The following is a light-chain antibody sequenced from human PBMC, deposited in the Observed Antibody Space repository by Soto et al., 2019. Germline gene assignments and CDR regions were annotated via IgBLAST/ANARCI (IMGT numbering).Light chain of an antibody. V-gene: IGLV2-14*01. CDR3: SSYTNINTRACV. CDR1: SGDIGSYNR. Sequence: SVLTQPASMSGSPGQSITISCPGTSGDIGSYNRVAWYQQHPCKAPKLIIYEVTDRPSGVSNRFSGSKSGNTASLTISGLQAEDEAEYYCSSYTNINTRACVFGTGTKVTVL. CDR2: EVT. J-gene: IGLJ1*01.